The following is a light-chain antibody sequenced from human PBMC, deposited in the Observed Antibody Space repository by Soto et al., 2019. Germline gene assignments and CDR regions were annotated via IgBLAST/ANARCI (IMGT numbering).Light chain of an antibody. CDR2: DTS. CDR3: QHYNIWPPYT. CDR1: QSVRSN. Sequence: EFVMTQSPSTLSVSPGERVTLSCRAGQSVRSNLAWYQQVPGQVPRLLIYDTSTRAAGIPARFSGSGSDTEFALTISSLQSEDFAVYYCQHYNIWPPYTCGQGTKV. J-gene: IGKJ2*01. V-gene: IGKV3-15*01.